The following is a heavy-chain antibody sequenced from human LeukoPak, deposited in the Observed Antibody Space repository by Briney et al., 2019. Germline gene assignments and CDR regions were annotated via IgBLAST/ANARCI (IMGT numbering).Heavy chain of an antibody. V-gene: IGHV5-51*01. CDR1: GYSFTNYW. D-gene: IGHD3-22*01. Sequence: GESLKISCEGSGYSFTNYWIAWVRKMPGKGLEWMGIIHPGASHSRYSPSFQGQVTISADKSIATAYLQWSSLRASDTAMYYCARHPSYYDNSGYYYADYWGQGTLVTVSS. CDR3: ARHPSYYDNSGYYYADY. CDR2: IHPGASHS. J-gene: IGHJ4*02.